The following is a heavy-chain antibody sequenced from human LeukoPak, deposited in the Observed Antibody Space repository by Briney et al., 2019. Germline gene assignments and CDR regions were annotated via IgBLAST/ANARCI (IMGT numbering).Heavy chain of an antibody. J-gene: IGHJ6*03. CDR1: GYTFTGYY. V-gene: IGHV1-8*03. CDR3: ARTVTTYYDILTGYYPYYYYMDV. CDR2: MNPNSGNT. Sequence: ASVKVSCKASGYTFTGYYMHWVRQAPGQGLEWMGWMNPNSGNTGYAQKFQGGVTITRNTSISTAYMELSSLRSEDTAVYYCARTVTTYYDILTGYYPYYYYMDVWGKGTTVTVSS. D-gene: IGHD3-9*01.